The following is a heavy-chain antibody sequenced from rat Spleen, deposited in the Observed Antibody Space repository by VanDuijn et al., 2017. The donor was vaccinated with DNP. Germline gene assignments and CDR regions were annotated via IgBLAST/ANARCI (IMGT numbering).Heavy chain of an antibody. Sequence: EVQLVESGGGLVLPGRSLKVSCAASGFTFSNYGMHWIRQAPTKGLEWVASISPSGGSTYYRDSVKGRFTISRDNAKSTLYLQMDSLRSEDTATYYCATHDYASWGWGQGVMVTVSS. CDR1: GFTFSNYG. D-gene: IGHD1-7*01. CDR2: ISPSGGST. V-gene: IGHV5-19*01. J-gene: IGHJ2*01. CDR3: ATHDYASWG.